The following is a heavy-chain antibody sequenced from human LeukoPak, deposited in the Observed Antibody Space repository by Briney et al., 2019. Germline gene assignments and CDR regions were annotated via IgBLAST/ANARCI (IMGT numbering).Heavy chain of an antibody. CDR1: GYTFTGYY. J-gene: IGHJ5*02. Sequence: GASVKVSCKASGYTFTGYYMHWVRQAPGQGLEWMGWINPNSGGTNYAQKFQGRVTMTRDTSISTAYMELSRLRSDDTAVYYCASLYYDSSGYLNWFDPWGQGTLVTVSS. V-gene: IGHV1-2*02. CDR2: INPNSGGT. D-gene: IGHD3-22*01. CDR3: ASLYYDSSGYLNWFDP.